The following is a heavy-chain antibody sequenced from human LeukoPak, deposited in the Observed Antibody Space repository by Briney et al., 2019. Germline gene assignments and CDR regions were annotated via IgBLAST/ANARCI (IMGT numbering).Heavy chain of an antibody. CDR1: GFTFSSYA. CDR2: FSGSGGST. Sequence: GGSLRLSCAASGFTFSSYAMSWVRQAPGKGLEWVSAFSGSGGSTYYADSVKGRFTISRDHSKNTLYLQMNSLRAEDTAVYYCARVRYFDWFPKFGYWGQGTLVTVSS. J-gene: IGHJ4*02. CDR3: ARVRYFDWFPKFGY. V-gene: IGHV3-23*01. D-gene: IGHD3-9*01.